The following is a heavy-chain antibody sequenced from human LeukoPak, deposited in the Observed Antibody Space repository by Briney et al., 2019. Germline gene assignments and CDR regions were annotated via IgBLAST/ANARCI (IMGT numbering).Heavy chain of an antibody. CDR3: AKDMRYYYDSSGSLDY. V-gene: IGHV3-9*01. Sequence: GGSLRLSCAASGFTFDDYAMHWVRQAPGKGLEWVSGISWNSGSIGCADSVKGRFTISRDNAKNSLYLQMNSLRAEDTALYYCAKDMRYYYDSSGSLDYWGQGTLVTVSS. D-gene: IGHD3-22*01. CDR2: ISWNSGSI. CDR1: GFTFDDYA. J-gene: IGHJ4*02.